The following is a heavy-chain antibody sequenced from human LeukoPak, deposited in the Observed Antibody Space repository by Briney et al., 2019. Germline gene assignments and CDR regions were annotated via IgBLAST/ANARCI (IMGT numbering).Heavy chain of an antibody. V-gene: IGHV3-11*01. D-gene: IGHD3-9*01. Sequence: GGSPRLSCAASGFTFSDYYMSWIRQAPGKGLEWVSYISSSGSTIYYADSVKGRFTISRGNAKNSLYLQMNSLRAEDTALYYCARVTRIRYFDWLLSSSWPYYFDYWGQGTLVTVSS. CDR1: GFTFSDYY. CDR3: ARVTRIRYFDWLLSSSWPYYFDY. CDR2: ISSSGSTI. J-gene: IGHJ4*02.